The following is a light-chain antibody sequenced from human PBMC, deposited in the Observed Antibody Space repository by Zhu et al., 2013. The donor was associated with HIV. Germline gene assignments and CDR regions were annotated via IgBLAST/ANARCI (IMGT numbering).Light chain of an antibody. CDR3: QQCSGWPLT. V-gene: IGKV1-6*01. CDR2: AAS. J-gene: IGKJ4*01. Sequence: AIQMTQSPLSLSASVGDRVTITCRTSQGITNDLAWFQQKPGKAPKLLIYAASTLQSGSHQDSVALDLAQVSLSPSAACSLKILLTYFCQQCSGWPLTFGGGPRWRLN. CDR1: QGITND.